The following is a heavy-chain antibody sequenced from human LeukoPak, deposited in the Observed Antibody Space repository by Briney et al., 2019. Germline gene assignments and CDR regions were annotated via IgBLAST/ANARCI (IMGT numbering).Heavy chain of an antibody. CDR3: AHIIVVVPAAPFDY. D-gene: IGHD2-2*01. J-gene: IGHJ4*02. CDR1: GFSLSTSGVG. V-gene: IGHV2-5*01. CDR2: IYWNDDK. Sequence: SGPTLVNPTQTLTLTCTFSGFSLSTSGVGVGWIRQPQGKALEWLALIYWNDDKRYSPSLKSRLTTTKDTSKNQVVLTMTNMDPVDTATYYCAHIIVVVPAAPFDYWGQGTLVTVSS.